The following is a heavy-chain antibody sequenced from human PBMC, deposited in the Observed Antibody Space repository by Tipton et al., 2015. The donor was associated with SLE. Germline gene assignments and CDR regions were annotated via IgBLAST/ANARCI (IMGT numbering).Heavy chain of an antibody. V-gene: IGHV4-61*02. CDR1: GGSISSGSFY. CDR2: LYTSGST. D-gene: IGHD1-1*01. Sequence: TLSLTCTVSGGSISSGSFYWSWIRQPAGKRLEWIGRLYTSGSTNYNPSLKSRVTTSLDTSKNQFSLKLSSVTAADTAVYYCARMQYGNHFDFWGQGTLVTVSS. J-gene: IGHJ4*02. CDR3: ARMQYGNHFDF.